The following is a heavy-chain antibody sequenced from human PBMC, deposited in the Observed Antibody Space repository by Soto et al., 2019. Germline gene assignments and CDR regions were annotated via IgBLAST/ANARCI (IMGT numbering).Heavy chain of an antibody. CDR2: TYYRSKWSN. Sequence: SQTLSLTCAISGDSVSSNSAAWNWLRQSPSRGLEWLGRTYYRSKWSNGYALSVKGRITINPDTSKNQFSLQLNSLTPEDAAVYYCARGYAFDIWGQGTMVTVSS. CDR1: GDSVSSNSAA. J-gene: IGHJ3*02. CDR3: ARGYAFDI. V-gene: IGHV6-1*01.